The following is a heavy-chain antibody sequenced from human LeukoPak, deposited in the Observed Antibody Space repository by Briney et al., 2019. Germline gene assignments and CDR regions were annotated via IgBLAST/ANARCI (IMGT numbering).Heavy chain of an antibody. Sequence: GGSLRLSCAASGFTFSSYSMNWVRQAPGKGLEWVSSISSSSSYIYYADSVKGRFTISRDNAKSSLYLQMNSLRAEDTAVYYCXXXXRXXXXXXPYWXQGTLVTV. CDR3: XXXXRXXXXXXPY. V-gene: IGHV3-21*01. CDR2: ISSSSSYI. CDR1: GFTFSSYS. J-gene: IGHJ4*02.